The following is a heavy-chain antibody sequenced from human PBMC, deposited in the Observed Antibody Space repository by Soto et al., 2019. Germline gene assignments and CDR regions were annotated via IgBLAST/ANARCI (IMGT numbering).Heavy chain of an antibody. Sequence: SSVKVSCKASGGTFSSYAISWVRQAPGQGLEWMGGIIPIFGTANYAQKFQGRVTITADESTSTAYMELSSLRSEDTAVYYCARGRELLPYYYYGMDVWGQGTTVIVSS. CDR3: ARGRELLPYYYYGMDV. CDR1: GGTFSSYA. CDR2: IIPIFGTA. J-gene: IGHJ6*02. D-gene: IGHD1-26*01. V-gene: IGHV1-69*13.